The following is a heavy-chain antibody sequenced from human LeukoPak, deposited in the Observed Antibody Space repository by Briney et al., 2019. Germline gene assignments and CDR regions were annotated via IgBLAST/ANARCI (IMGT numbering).Heavy chain of an antibody. Sequence: GGSLRLSCAASGFTFSSYAMSWVRQAPGKGQEWVSRINSDGSSTSYADSVKGRFTISRDNAKNTLYLQMNSLRAEDTAVYYCARDRYCSSTSCSTYYFDPWGQGTLVTVSS. V-gene: IGHV3-74*01. CDR2: INSDGSST. J-gene: IGHJ5*02. CDR1: GFTFSSYA. D-gene: IGHD2-2*02. CDR3: ARDRYCSSTSCSTYYFDP.